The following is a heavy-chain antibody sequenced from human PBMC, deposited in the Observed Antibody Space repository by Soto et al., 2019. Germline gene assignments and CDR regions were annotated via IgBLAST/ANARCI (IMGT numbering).Heavy chain of an antibody. CDR2: IYWDDDK. Sequence: ESGPTLVNPTQTLTLTCTFSGFSLSTSGVGVSWIRQPPGKALEWLALIYWDDDKRYGPSLKSRLTITKDTSKNQVVLTMTNMDPVDTATYYCAHRDLRVTRTTVLSWFDPWGQGTLVTVSS. J-gene: IGHJ5*02. V-gene: IGHV2-5*05. D-gene: IGHD1-7*01. CDR3: AHRDLRVTRTTVLSWFDP. CDR1: GFSLSTSGVG.